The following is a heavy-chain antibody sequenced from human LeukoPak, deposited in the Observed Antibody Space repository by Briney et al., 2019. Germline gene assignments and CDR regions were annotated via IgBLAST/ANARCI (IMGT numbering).Heavy chain of an antibody. J-gene: IGHJ4*02. CDR1: GFTFSSYA. D-gene: IGHD6-19*01. CDR2: ISGSGGST. CDR3: AKERLVAVAGITAYDDY. Sequence: GGSLRLSCAASGFTFSSYAMSWVRQAPGKGLEWVSAISGSGGSTYYADSVKGRFTISRDNSKNTLYLQMNSLRAEDTAVYYCAKERLVAVAGITAYDDYWGQGTLVTVSS. V-gene: IGHV3-23*01.